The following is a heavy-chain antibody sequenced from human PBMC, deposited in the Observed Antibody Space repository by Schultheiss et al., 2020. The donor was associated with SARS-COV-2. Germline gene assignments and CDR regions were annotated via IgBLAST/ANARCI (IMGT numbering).Heavy chain of an antibody. Sequence: GGSLRLSCAASGFTFSSYSMNWVRQAPGKGLEWVSYISSSSSTIYYADSVKGRFTISRDNAKNSLYLQMNSLRAEDTAVYYCAREFSGWGFDYWGQGTLVTVSS. CDR3: AREFSGWGFDY. CDR1: GFTFSSYS. J-gene: IGHJ4*02. D-gene: IGHD6-19*01. V-gene: IGHV3-48*04. CDR2: ISSSSSTI.